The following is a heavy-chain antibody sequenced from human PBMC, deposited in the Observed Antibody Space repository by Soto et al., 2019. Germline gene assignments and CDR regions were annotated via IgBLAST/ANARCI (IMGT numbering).Heavy chain of an antibody. CDR3: ATVISILRSPPWFDP. Sequence: VKVSCKASGYTFTGYYMHWVRQAPGQGLEWMGWINPNSGGTNYAQKFQGRVTMTRDTSISTAYMELSRLRSEDTAVYYCATVISILRSPPWFDPWGQGTLVTVSS. D-gene: IGHD2-15*01. V-gene: IGHV1-2*02. CDR2: INPNSGGT. J-gene: IGHJ5*02. CDR1: GYTFTGYY.